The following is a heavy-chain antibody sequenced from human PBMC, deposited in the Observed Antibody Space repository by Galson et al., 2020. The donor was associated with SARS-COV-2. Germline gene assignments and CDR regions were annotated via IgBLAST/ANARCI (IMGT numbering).Heavy chain of an antibody. D-gene: IGHD3-3*01. CDR1: GFTFSSYS. Sequence: GESLKISCAASGFTFSSYSMNWVRQAPGKGLEWVSSISSSSSYIYYADSVKGRFTISRDNAKNSLYLQMNSLRAEDTAVYYCARETMGYYDFWSGYFNQGGYYYYGMYVWGQGTTVTVSS. CDR3: ARETMGYYDFWSGYFNQGGYYYYGMYV. CDR2: ISSSSSYI. V-gene: IGHV3-21*01. J-gene: IGHJ6*02.